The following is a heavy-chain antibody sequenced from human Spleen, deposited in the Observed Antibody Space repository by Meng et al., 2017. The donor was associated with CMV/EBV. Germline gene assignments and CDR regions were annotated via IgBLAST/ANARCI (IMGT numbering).Heavy chain of an antibody. D-gene: IGHD3-22*01. CDR3: SRGDSNGPLY. Sequence: SGSASGFTVSDAGLNWVRQPSGRGLEWIGRIRNRANSHATAYVASVKGRFTISRDDSKNTMYLHMNSLKTDDTAVYYCSRGDSNGPLYWGPGTLVTVSS. V-gene: IGHV3-73*01. CDR2: IRNRANSHAT. CDR1: GFTVSDAG. J-gene: IGHJ4*02.